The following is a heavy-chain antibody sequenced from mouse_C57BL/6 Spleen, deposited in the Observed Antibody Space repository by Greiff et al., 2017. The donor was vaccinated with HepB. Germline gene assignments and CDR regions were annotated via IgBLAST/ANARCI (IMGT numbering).Heavy chain of an antibody. CDR2: INYDGSST. D-gene: IGHD1-3*01. V-gene: IGHV5-16*01. J-gene: IGHJ3*01. CDR1: GFTFSDYY. CDR3: AREEELTGFAY. Sequence: EVHLVESEGGLVQPGSSMKLSCTASGFTFSDYYMAWVRQVPEKGLEWVANINYDGSSTYYLDSLKSRFIISRDNAKNILYLQMSSLKSEDTATYYCAREEELTGFAYWGQGTLVTVSA.